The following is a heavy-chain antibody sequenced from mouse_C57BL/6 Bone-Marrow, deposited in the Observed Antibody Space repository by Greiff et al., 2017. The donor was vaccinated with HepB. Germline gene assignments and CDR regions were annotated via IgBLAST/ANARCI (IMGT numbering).Heavy chain of an antibody. D-gene: IGHD1-1*01. Sequence: EVQLQQSGPVLVKPGASVKMSCKASGYTFTDYYMNWVKQSHGKSLEWVGVINPYNGGTSYNQKFKGKATLTVDKSSSTAYMELNSLTSEDSAVYYCAREITTVVATSFDYWGQGTTLTVSS. CDR3: AREITTVVATSFDY. V-gene: IGHV1-19*01. CDR1: GYTFTDYY. J-gene: IGHJ2*01. CDR2: INPYNGGT.